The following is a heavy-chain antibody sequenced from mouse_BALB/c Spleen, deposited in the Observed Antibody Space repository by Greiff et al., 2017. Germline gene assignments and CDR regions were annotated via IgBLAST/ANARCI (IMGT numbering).Heavy chain of an antibody. CDR2: INPSSGYT. CDR1: GYTFTSYT. Sequence: QVQLKESAAELARPGASVKMSCKASGYTFTSYTMHWVKQRPGQGLEWIGYINPSSGYTEYNQKFKDKTTLTADKSSSTAYMQLSSLTSEDSAVYYCAREAGPYYFDYWGQGTTLTVSS. V-gene: IGHV1-4*02. D-gene: IGHD3-2*02. CDR3: AREAGPYYFDY. J-gene: IGHJ2*01.